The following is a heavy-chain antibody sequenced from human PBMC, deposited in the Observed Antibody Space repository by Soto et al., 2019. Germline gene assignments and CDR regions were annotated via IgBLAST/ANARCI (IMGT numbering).Heavy chain of an antibody. CDR1: GGSISSYY. J-gene: IGHJ5*02. V-gene: IGHV4-59*12. Sequence: SETLSLTCTVSGGSISSYYWSWFRQPAAKELEGFGEIYHSGSTNYNPSLKSRVTISVDTSKNQFSLKLSSVTAADTAVYYCARGRNYYDSSGYYYVDGNWFDPWGQGTLVTVSS. CDR3: ARGRNYYDSSGYYYVDGNWFDP. CDR2: IYHSGST. D-gene: IGHD3-22*01.